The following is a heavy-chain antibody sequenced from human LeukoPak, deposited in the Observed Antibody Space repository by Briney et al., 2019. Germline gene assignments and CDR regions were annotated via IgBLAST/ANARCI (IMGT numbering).Heavy chain of an antibody. CDR1: GFTFSSYA. CDR2: ISGSGGST. CDR3: AKALGYSYGEPQGKFDY. V-gene: IGHV3-23*01. J-gene: IGHJ4*02. D-gene: IGHD5-18*01. Sequence: GGSLRLSCAASGFTFSSYAMSWVRQAPGKGLEWVSAISGSGGSTYYADSVKGRFTISRDNSKNTLYLQMNSLRAEDTAVYYCAKALGYSYGEPQGKFDYWGQGTLDTVSS.